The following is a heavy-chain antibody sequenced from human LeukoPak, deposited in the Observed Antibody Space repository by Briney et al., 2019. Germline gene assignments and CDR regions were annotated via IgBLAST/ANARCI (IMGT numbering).Heavy chain of an antibody. V-gene: IGHV1-8*01. D-gene: IGHD3-3*01. CDR3: ARGHMSLYSTYYDFWSGYRPYYYYYGMDV. Sequence: ASVKVSCKASGYTFTSYDINWVRQATGQGLEWMGWMNPNSGNTGYAQKFQGRVTMTRNTSISTAYMELSSLRSEDTAVYYCARGHMSLYSTYYDFWSGYRPYYYYYGMDVWGQGTTVTVS. CDR1: GYTFTSYD. J-gene: IGHJ6*02. CDR2: MNPNSGNT.